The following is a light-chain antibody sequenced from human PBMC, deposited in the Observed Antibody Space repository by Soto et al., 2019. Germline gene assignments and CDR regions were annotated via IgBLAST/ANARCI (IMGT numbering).Light chain of an antibody. J-gene: IGKJ4*01. CDR3: QQYYITPPTN. V-gene: IGKV4-1*01. Sequence: DIVMTQSPDSLAVSLGERATINCKSSQSVLYSSNNKNYLAWYQQKPGQPPKLLIYWASTRESGVPDRFSGSGSGTDFTLTISSLQAEDVAVYYCQQYYITPPTNFGGGTKVEIK. CDR1: QSVLYSSNNKNY. CDR2: WAS.